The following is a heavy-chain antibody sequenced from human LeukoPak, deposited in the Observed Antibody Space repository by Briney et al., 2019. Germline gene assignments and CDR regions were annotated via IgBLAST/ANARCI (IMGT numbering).Heavy chain of an antibody. CDR3: AKESFRPALLDF. CDR1: GFTFSNAW. CDR2: IKSKTDGGTT. D-gene: IGHD2-21*01. Sequence: GGSLRLSCAASGFTFSNAWMSWVRQAPGKGLEWVGRIKSKTDGGTTDYAAPVKGRFTISRDDSKNTLYLQMNSLKTEDTAVYYCAKESFRPALLDFWGQGSLVTVSS. J-gene: IGHJ4*02. V-gene: IGHV3-15*01.